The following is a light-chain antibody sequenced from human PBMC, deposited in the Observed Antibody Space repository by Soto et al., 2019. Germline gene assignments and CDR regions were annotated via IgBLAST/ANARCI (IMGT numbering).Light chain of an antibody. CDR2: GAS. Sequence: DLQLTQSPSSLSASVGDRVSITCRASRRISTSLNWYQQKPGKAPKLLIHGASTLQSGVPSRFSGTGSGTDFTLTISILQPEDFATYFCHQSYSLPQTFGQGTKLEIK. CDR1: RRISTS. CDR3: HQSYSLPQT. V-gene: IGKV1-39*01. J-gene: IGKJ2*01.